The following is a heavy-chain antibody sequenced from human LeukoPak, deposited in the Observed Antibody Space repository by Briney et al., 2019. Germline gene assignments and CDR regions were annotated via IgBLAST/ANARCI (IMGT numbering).Heavy chain of an antibody. J-gene: IGHJ5*02. Sequence: SETLSLTCTVSGGSISSCYWSWIRQPPGKGLEWIGYIYYSGSTNYNPSLKSRVTISVDTSKNQLSLKLSSVTAADTAVYYCARVPCAVPYWGSGGCGWFDTWGKGTLVTVSS. V-gene: IGHV4-59*01. CDR3: ARVPCAVPYWGSGGCGWFDT. CDR1: GGSISSCY. D-gene: IGHD2-2*01. CDR2: IYYSGST.